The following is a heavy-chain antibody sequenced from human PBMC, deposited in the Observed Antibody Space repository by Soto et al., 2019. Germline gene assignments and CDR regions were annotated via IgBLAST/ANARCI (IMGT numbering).Heavy chain of an antibody. Sequence: QVQLVQSGAEVKKPGSSVKVSCKASGGTFSSYAISWVRQAPGQGLEWMGGIIPIFGTANYAQKFQGRVTITADESTSTAYMELSSLRSEDTAVYYCARAQQGDIVVVVAATRAYYYYGMDVWGQGTTVTVSS. V-gene: IGHV1-69*01. CDR2: IIPIFGTA. D-gene: IGHD2-15*01. CDR3: ARAQQGDIVVVVAATRAYYYYGMDV. CDR1: GGTFSSYA. J-gene: IGHJ6*02.